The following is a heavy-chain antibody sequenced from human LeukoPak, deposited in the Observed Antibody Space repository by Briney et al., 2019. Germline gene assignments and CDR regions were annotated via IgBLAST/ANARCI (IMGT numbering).Heavy chain of an antibody. CDR2: ISSNGGST. D-gene: IGHD2-15*01. CDR3: AKDILAGLLSYAFDI. J-gene: IGHJ3*02. CDR1: GFTFSSYG. V-gene: IGHV3-64D*06. Sequence: SGGSLRLSCAASGFTFSSYGMHWVRQAPGKGLEYVSAISSNGGSTYYADSVKGRFTISRDNSKNTLYLQMSSLRAEDTAVYYCAKDILAGLLSYAFDIWGQGTMVTVSS.